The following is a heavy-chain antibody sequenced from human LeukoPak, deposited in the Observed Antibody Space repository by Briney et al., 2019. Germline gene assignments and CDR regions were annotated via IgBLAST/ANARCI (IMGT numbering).Heavy chain of an antibody. J-gene: IGHJ6*02. V-gene: IGHV3-33*01. CDR2: IWYDGSNK. CDR1: GFTFSSYG. Sequence: PGGSLRLSCAASGFTFSSYGMHWVRQAPGKGLEWVAVIWYDGSNKYYADSVKGRFTISRGNSKNTLYLQMNSLRAEDTAVYYCARDRGYGDLVYGMDVWGQGTTVTVSS. D-gene: IGHD4-17*01. CDR3: ARDRGYGDLVYGMDV.